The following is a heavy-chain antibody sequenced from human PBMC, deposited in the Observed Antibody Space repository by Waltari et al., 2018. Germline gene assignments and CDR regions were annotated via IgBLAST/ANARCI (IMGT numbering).Heavy chain of an antibody. CDR1: GFPFSTYY. V-gene: IGHV3-23*01. CDR2: ILHRDGTS. CDR3: TKGAWLDY. Sequence: EVQVLESGGGLVQPGGSLRLSCAAFGFPFSTYYMSWVRQTPGKGLEWVSAILHRDGTSYYTDSAKGRFTISKDNSKNILYLQMNNLRAEDTALYYCTKGAWLDYWGQGTLVTVSS. J-gene: IGHJ4*02.